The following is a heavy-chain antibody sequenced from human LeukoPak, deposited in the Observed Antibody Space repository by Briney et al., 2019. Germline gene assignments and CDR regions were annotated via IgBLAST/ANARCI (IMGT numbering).Heavy chain of an antibody. Sequence: GRSLRLSCAGSGFGLGSYNMYWIRQAPGKGLEWVTLISFSGNDKKYADSVKGRFTVSRDNSRNTVFLQMNSLRPEDTGLYYCARVYGSEIDYWGQGTQVIVSS. CDR2: ISFSGNDK. V-gene: IGHV3-30*04. CDR3: ARVYGSEIDY. J-gene: IGHJ4*02. CDR1: GFGLGSYN. D-gene: IGHD3-10*01.